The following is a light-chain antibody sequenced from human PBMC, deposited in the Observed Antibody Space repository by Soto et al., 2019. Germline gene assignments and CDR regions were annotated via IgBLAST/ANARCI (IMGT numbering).Light chain of an antibody. CDR3: QSYDSSPRV. CDR2: GNS. Sequence: QSVLTQPPSVSGAPGQRVTISCTGSSSNIGAGYDVHWYQQLPGTAPKLLIYGNSNRPSGVPDRFSGSKSGTSASLAITGLQAEDEADYYCQSYDSSPRVFGTGTQLTVL. CDR1: SSNIGAGYD. J-gene: IGLJ1*01. V-gene: IGLV1-40*01.